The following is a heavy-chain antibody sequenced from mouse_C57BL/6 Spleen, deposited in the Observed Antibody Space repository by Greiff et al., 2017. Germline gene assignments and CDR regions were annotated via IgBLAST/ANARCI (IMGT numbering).Heavy chain of an antibody. CDR3: AINWSFDY. CDR2: ILPGGGNT. J-gene: IGHJ2*01. CDR1: GYTFTGYW. D-gene: IGHD4-1*01. V-gene: IGHV1-9*01. Sequence: VKLQEPGAELMKPGASVKLSCKATGYTFTGYWIEWVKQRPGHGLEWIGEILPGGGNTNYNEKFKGKATFTADTSSNTAYMQLSSLTTEDSAIYYCAINWSFDYWGQGTTLTVSS.